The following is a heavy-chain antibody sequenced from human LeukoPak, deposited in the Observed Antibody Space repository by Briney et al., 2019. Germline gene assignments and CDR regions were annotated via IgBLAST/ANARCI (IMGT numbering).Heavy chain of an antibody. V-gene: IGHV4-61*02. Sequence: TLSLTCTVSGGSTSSGSYYWSWIRQPAGKGLEWIGRIYTSGSTNYNPSLKSRVTISVDTSKNQFSLKLSSVTAADTAVYYCARDTSEYYDSSGYYDYWGQGTLVTVSS. D-gene: IGHD3-22*01. CDR3: ARDTSEYYDSSGYYDY. J-gene: IGHJ4*02. CDR1: GGSTSSGSYY. CDR2: IYTSGST.